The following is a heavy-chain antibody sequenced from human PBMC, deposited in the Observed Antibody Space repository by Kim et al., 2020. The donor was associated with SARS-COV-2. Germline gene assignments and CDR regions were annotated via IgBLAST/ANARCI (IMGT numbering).Heavy chain of an antibody. V-gene: IGHV3-23*01. CDR1: GFTFSNYG. J-gene: IGHJ4*02. Sequence: GGSLRLSCAASGFTFSNYGMSWVRQAPGKVLEWVSIINYSGEISYYADSVKGRFTISRDNSKNTLYVQMNSLRAEDTAIYYCARFPTGVGWRHDYWGQGTLVAVSS. CDR3: ARFPTGVGWRHDY. D-gene: IGHD1-1*01. CDR2: INYSGEIS.